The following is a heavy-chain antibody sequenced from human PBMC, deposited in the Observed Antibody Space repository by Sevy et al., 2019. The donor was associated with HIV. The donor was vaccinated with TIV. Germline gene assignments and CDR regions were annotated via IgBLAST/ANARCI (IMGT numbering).Heavy chain of an antibody. CDR3: ARGKRCFRFFGVVTQYYFDY. CDR1: GGSFSGYY. J-gene: IGHJ4*02. D-gene: IGHD3-3*01. Sequence: SETLSLTCAVYGGSFSGYYWSWIRQPPGKGLEWIGEINHSGSTNYNPSLKRRVTISVDTSKNQFSLKLSSVTAADTAVYYCARGKRCFRFFGVVTQYYFDYWGQGTLVTVSS. CDR2: INHSGST. V-gene: IGHV4-34*01.